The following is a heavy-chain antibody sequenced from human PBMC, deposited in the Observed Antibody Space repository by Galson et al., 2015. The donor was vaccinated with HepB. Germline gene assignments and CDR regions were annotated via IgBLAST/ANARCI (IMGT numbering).Heavy chain of an antibody. CDR1: GVTFSNYG. CDR3: AKDPYLYSALAGTMAGFDY. J-gene: IGHJ4*02. CDR2: ISYDERNK. Sequence: SLRLSCAASGVTFSNYGFHWVRQAPGKGLEWVTVISYDERNKYYADSVKGRFTISRDNSKNMVYLQMNSPRAEDTALYYCAKDPYLYSALAGTMAGFDYWGQGTLVTVSS. V-gene: IGHV3-30*18. D-gene: IGHD6-19*01.